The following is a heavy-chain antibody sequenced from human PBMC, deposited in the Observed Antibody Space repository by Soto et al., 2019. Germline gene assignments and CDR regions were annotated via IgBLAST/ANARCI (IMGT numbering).Heavy chain of an antibody. CDR2: ISAYNGKT. CDR1: GYTFTSYG. J-gene: IGHJ4*02. V-gene: IGHV1-18*01. Sequence: GASVKVSCKASGYTFTSYGISWVRQAPGQGLEWMGWISAYNGKTNYAQKLQGRVTMTTDTSTSTAYMELMSLRFDDTAVYFCAIDSAAVAGTGYWGQGTLVTVST. D-gene: IGHD6-19*01. CDR3: AIDSAAVAGTGY.